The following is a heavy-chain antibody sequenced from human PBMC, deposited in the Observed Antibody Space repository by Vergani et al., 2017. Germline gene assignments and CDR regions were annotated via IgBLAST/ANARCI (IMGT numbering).Heavy chain of an antibody. CDR3: ARVGLRYFDWLFTN. Sequence: QVQLVQSGAEVKKPGSSVKVSCKASGGTFSSYTISWVRQAPGQGIEWMGRIIPILGIANYAQKFQGRVTITADKSTSTAYMELSSLRSEDTAVYYCARVGLRYFDWLFTNWGQGTLVTVSS. J-gene: IGHJ4*02. CDR1: GGTFSSYT. D-gene: IGHD3-9*01. V-gene: IGHV1-69*02. CDR2: IIPILGIA.